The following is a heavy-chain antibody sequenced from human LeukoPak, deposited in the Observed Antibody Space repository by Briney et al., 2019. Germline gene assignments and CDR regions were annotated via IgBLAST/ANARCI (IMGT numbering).Heavy chain of an antibody. CDR2: IWYDGGHK. D-gene: IGHD1-26*01. CDR1: GFTFSSYG. Sequence: PGRSLRLSCAASGFTFSSYGMHWVRQAPGKGLEWVAVIWYDGGHKYYAGSVKGRFTVSRDNSQNTLYLQMNSLRADDTALYYCARGSELGSTTAFDYWGQGTLVTVSS. CDR3: ARGSELGSTTAFDY. V-gene: IGHV3-33*01. J-gene: IGHJ4*02.